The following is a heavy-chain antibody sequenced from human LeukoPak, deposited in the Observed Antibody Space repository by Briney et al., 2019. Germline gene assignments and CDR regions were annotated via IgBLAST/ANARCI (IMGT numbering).Heavy chain of an antibody. V-gene: IGHV3-33*01. CDR3: ARDRLRYCSSTSCPLGSY. CDR2: IWYDGSNK. CDR1: GFTFSSYG. J-gene: IGHJ4*02. D-gene: IGHD2-2*01. Sequence: GGSLRLSCAASGFTFSSYGMHWVRQAPGKGLEWVAVIWYDGSNKYYADSVKGRFTISRDYSKNTLYLQMNSLRAEDTAVYYCARDRLRYCSSTSCPLGSYWGQGTLVTVSS.